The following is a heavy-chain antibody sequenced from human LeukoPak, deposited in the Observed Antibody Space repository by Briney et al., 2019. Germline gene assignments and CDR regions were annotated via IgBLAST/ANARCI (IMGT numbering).Heavy chain of an antibody. Sequence: SETLSLTCTVSGYSISSGYYWGWIRQPPGKGLEWIGSIYHSGSTYYNPSLKSRVTISVDTPKNQFSLKLSSVTAADTAVYYCAREGGMNDYWGQGTLVTVSS. CDR3: AREGGMNDY. CDR1: GYSISSGYY. J-gene: IGHJ4*02. V-gene: IGHV4-38-2*02. CDR2: IYHSGST. D-gene: IGHD3-16*01.